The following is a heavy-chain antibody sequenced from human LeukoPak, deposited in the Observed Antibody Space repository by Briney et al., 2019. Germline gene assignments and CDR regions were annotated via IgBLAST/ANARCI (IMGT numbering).Heavy chain of an antibody. Sequence: GGSLRPSCAASGFTFSDYYMSWIRQAPGKGLEWVSYISSSGSIIYYADSVKGRFTISRDNAKNSLYLQMNSLRAEDTAVYYCARATISGEIYFDYWGQGTLVTVSS. D-gene: IGHD5-12*01. CDR2: ISSSGSII. CDR1: GFTFSDYY. V-gene: IGHV3-11*04. CDR3: ARATISGEIYFDY. J-gene: IGHJ4*02.